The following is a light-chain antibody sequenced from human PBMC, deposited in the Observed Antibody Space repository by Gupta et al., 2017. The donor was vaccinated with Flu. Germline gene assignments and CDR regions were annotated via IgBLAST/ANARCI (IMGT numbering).Light chain of an antibody. Sequence: DIVMTQSPDSLAVSLGGRAAINCRSSQSVYYSSDNQNYLAWYQQRPGQAPKLIISWASTREPGVPDRFSGSGSGSHFTLTISSLQAEDVAVYYCQQYYHAPQTFGQGTKLEI. J-gene: IGKJ1*01. CDR3: QQYYHAPQT. V-gene: IGKV4-1*01. CDR2: WAS. CDR1: QSVYYSSDNQNY.